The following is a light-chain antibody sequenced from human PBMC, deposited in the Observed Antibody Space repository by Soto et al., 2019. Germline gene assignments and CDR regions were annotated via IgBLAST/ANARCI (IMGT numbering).Light chain of an antibody. CDR3: QQYYDYPIT. CDR1: QNINTL. J-gene: IGKJ4*01. V-gene: IGKV1-5*03. Sequence: DIQMTQSPSPLSASVGDRVTITCRASQNINTLLAWYQQKPGKAPNLLIYKASGLEGGVPSRFSGSGSGTEFTLTISSLQPDDSATYYCQQYYDYPITFGGGTKVEIK. CDR2: KAS.